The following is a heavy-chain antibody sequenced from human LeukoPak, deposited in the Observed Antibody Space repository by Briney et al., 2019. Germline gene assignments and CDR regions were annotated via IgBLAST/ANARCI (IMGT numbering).Heavy chain of an antibody. CDR1: GGSISSGDYY. D-gene: IGHD1-7*01. CDR3: AREPIGTHFDY. Sequence: SQTLSLTCTVSGGSISSGDYYWNWIRQPPGKGLEWIGYIYYSGSSYYNPSLKSRVTISVDTSKNQFSLKVNSLTAADTAVYYCAREPIGTHFDYWGRGTLVTVS. V-gene: IGHV4-30-4*01. J-gene: IGHJ4*02. CDR2: IYYSGSS.